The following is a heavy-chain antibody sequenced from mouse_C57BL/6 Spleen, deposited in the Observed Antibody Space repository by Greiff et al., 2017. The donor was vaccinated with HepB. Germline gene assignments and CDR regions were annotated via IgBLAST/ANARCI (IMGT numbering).Heavy chain of an antibody. CDR1: GFNIKDDY. CDR3: TRWGFAY. CDR2: IDPENGDT. D-gene: IGHD2-3*01. V-gene: IGHV14-4*01. J-gene: IGHJ3*01. Sequence: EVQLQQSGAELVRPGASVKLSCTASGFNIKDDYLHWVKQRPEQGLEWIGWIDPENGDTEYASKFQGKATITADTSSNTAYLQLSSLTSEDTAVYYCTRWGFAYWGQGTLVTVSA.